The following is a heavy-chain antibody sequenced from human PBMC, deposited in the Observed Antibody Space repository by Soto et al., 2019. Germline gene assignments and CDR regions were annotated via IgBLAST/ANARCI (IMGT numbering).Heavy chain of an antibody. D-gene: IGHD3-10*01. Sequence: TSETLSLTCTVSGGSISNYYYSWIRQPPGQGLEWIGYISSSGSATYSPSLRSRVTMSVDTSKNECSLKVSSVIAADTAVYYCARHSGSSGGAYDLWGPGTLVTVS. CDR1: GGSISNYY. CDR3: ARHSGSSGGAYDL. CDR2: ISSSGSA. V-gene: IGHV4-59*01. J-gene: IGHJ3*01.